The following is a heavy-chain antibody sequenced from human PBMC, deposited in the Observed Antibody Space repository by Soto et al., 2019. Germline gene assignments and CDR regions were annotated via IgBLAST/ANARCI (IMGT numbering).Heavy chain of an antibody. D-gene: IGHD3-9*01. CDR3: ARVPYFDWLLPSYYYYYYMDG. CDR2: INHSGST. J-gene: IGHJ6*03. V-gene: IGHV4-34*01. Sequence: SETLSLTCAVYGGSFSGYYWSWIRQPPGKGLEWIGEINHSGSTNYNPSLKSRVTISVDTSKNQFSLKLSSVTAADTAVYYCARVPYFDWLLPSYYYYYYMDGWGKGTTVTVSS. CDR1: GGSFSGYY.